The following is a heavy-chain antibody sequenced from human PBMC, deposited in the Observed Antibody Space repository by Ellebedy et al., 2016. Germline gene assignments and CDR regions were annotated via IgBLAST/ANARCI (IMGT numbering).Heavy chain of an antibody. CDR2: IKQDGNGK. CDR1: GFTFTTYE. Sequence: GESLKISXAASGFTFTTYEMGWVRRAPGKGLECVATIKQDGNGKYYVGSVRGRFTISRDNAKNSVYLQMNSLRAEDTAVYYCVRDHYNGHDWDAFDIWGQGTMVTVSS. D-gene: IGHD5-12*01. J-gene: IGHJ3*02. V-gene: IGHV3-7*04. CDR3: VRDHYNGHDWDAFDI.